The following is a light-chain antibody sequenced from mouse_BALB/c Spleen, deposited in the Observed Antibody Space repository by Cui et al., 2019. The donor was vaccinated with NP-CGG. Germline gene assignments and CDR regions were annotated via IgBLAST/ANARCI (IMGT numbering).Light chain of an antibody. CDR2: GTN. CDR3: ALWYSNHWV. CDR1: TGAVTTSNY. V-gene: IGLV1*01. Sequence: QAVVTQESALTTSPGETVTLTCRPSTGAVTTSNYAIWVQEKPDHLFTGLIGGTNNRAPGVPARFSGSLIGDKAALTITGAQTEDEAIYFCALWYSNHWVFGGGTKLTVL. J-gene: IGLJ1*01.